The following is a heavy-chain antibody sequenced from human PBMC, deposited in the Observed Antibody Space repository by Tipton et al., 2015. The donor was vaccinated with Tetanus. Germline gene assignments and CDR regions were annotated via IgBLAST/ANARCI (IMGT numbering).Heavy chain of an antibody. CDR3: GKQNGGRWVVDH. J-gene: IGHJ4*02. CDR2: TYYRSKWYN. CDR1: GDSVDTNRAA. V-gene: IGHV6-1*01. D-gene: IGHD4-23*01. Sequence: GLVKPSQTLSLTCVISGDSVDTNRAAWNWIRQSPSRGLEWLGRTYYRSKWYNDYAESLKSRIVINPDTSKNQFSLQLNSVTPEDTAVYYCGKQNGGRWVVDHWGQGTLVTVSS.